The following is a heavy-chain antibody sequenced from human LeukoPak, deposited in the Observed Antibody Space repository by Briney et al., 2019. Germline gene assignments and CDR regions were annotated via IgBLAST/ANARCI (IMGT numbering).Heavy chain of an antibody. V-gene: IGHV4-59*08. J-gene: IGHJ5*02. CDR2: IYYSGST. D-gene: IGHD6-13*01. CDR3: ARRGYSSSWYESNWFDP. CDR1: GGSISSYY. Sequence: SETLSLTCTVSGGSISSYYWSWIWQPPGKGLEWIGYIYYSGSTNYSPSLKSRVTISVDTSKNQFSLKLSSVTAADTAVYYCARRGYSSSWYESNWFDPWGQGTLVTVSS.